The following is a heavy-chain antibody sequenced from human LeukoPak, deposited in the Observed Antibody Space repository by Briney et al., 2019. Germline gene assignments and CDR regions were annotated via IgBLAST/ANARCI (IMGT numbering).Heavy chain of an antibody. D-gene: IGHD2-15*01. Sequence: SVKVSCKASGDTFTSYAISWVRQAPGQGLEWMGRIIPIIGTANYAQKLQGRVTMTTDASTSTAYMELSSMRPDDTAVYYCARVRYCSSGSRYGLLPFDIWGQGTMVTVSS. J-gene: IGHJ3*02. CDR3: ARVRYCSSGSRYGLLPFDI. CDR1: GDTFTSYA. V-gene: IGHV1-69*05. CDR2: IIPIIGTA.